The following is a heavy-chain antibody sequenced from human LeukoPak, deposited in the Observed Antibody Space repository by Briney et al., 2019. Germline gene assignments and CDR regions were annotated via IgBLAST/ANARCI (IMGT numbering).Heavy chain of an antibody. V-gene: IGHV4-34*01. CDR3: ARDLGYSGYGIDY. CDR1: GGSFSGYY. Sequence: SETLSLTCAVYGGSFSGYYWSWIRQPPGKGLEWIGEINHSGSTNYNPSLKSRVTISVDTSKNQFSLKLSSVTAADTAVYYCARDLGYSGYGIDYWGQGTLVTVSS. J-gene: IGHJ4*02. CDR2: INHSGST. D-gene: IGHD5-12*01.